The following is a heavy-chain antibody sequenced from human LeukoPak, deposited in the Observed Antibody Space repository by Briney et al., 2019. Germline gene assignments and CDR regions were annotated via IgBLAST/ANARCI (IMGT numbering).Heavy chain of an antibody. V-gene: IGHV3-53*01. Sequence: GGSLRLSCAASGFTVSSNYMSWVRQAPGKGLEWVSVIYSGGSTYYADSVKGRFTISRDNSENTLYLQMNSLGADDTAVYYCAKGYISGWYYFDYWGQGAPVAVSS. D-gene: IGHD6-19*01. CDR2: IYSGGST. CDR3: AKGYISGWYYFDY. CDR1: GFTVSSNY. J-gene: IGHJ4*02.